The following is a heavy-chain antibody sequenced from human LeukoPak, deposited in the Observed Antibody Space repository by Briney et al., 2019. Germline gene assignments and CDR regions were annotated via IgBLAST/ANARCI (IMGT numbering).Heavy chain of an antibody. D-gene: IGHD3-22*01. V-gene: IGHV1-69*02. CDR1: GGTFSTYS. J-gene: IGHJ2*01. Sequence: ASVKVSCKASGGTFSTYSITWVRQAPGQGLEWMGRISPILGVNYYALKFQGRLTISADKSMITAYMDLTNVTSEDTAVCYCAAVYDGAAGYFDLWGRGTLITVSS. CDR2: ISPILGVN. CDR3: AAVYDGAAGYFDL.